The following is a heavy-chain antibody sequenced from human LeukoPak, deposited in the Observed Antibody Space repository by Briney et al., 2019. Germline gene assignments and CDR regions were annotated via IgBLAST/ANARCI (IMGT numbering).Heavy chain of an antibody. CDR1: GFTIGYYA. CDR3: VKGQATGTTLYSYYYHGMDV. J-gene: IGHJ6*02. CDR2: ISSNGGST. V-gene: IGHV3-64D*09. D-gene: IGHD1-7*01. Sequence: PGGSLRLSCSASGFTIGYYAMHWVRQAPGKGLEYISAISSNGGSTYYADSVKGRFTISRDNSRNTLYLQMSSLRAEDTAVYYCVKGQATGTTLYSYYYHGMDVWGQGTTVTVSS.